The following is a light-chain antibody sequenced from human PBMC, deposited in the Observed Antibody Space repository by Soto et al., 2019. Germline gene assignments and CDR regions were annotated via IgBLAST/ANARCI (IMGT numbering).Light chain of an antibody. J-gene: IGLJ2*01. V-gene: IGLV2-14*01. Sequence: QSALTQPASVSGSPGQSITISCTGTSSDIGGYNYVSWYQQHPGRAPKLMIYEVSNRPSGVSYRFSGSKSGNTASLTISGLQAEDEADYYCSSYTSSGTSVVFGGGTKLTVL. CDR3: SSYTSSGTSVV. CDR1: SSDIGGYNY. CDR2: EVS.